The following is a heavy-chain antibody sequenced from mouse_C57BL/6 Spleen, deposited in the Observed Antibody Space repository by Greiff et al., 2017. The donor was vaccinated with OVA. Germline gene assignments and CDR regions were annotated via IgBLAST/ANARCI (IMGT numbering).Heavy chain of an antibody. CDR2: IYPSDSET. J-gene: IGHJ2*01. D-gene: IGHD1-1*01. Sequence: QVQLQQSGAELVRPGSSVKLSCKASGYTFTSYWMDWVKQRTGQGLEWIGNIYPSDSETHYNQKFKDKATLTVDKSSSTAYMQLSSLTSEDSAVYYCARSMPMGYYGSSYGDYFDYWGQGTTLTVSS. V-gene: IGHV1-61*01. CDR3: ARSMPMGYYGSSYGDYFDY. CDR1: GYTFTSYW.